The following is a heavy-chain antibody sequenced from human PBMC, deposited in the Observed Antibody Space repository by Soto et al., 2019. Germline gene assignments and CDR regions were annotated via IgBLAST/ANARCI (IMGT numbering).Heavy chain of an antibody. CDR1: GFTFSSYA. V-gene: IGHV3-23*01. D-gene: IGHD2-15*01. CDR3: EKDSRSHPQGWFDP. CDR2: ISGSGDYT. Sequence: EVQLLESGGGLVQPGESLRLSCAASGFTFSSYAMTWVRQAPGKGLEWVSSISGSGDYTYFADSVKGRFTISRDNSKDTLYLQMCSLRVEDTAIYYCEKDSRSHPQGWFDPWGQGTLVTVSS. J-gene: IGHJ5*02.